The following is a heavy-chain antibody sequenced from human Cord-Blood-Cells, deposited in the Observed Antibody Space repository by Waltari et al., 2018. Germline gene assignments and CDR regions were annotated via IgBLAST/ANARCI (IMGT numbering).Heavy chain of an antibody. CDR2: IYYSGST. Sequence: QVQLQESGPGLVKPSETLSLTCTVSGGSISSYYWSWIRQPPGKGLEWIGYIYYSGSTNYNPSLKSRVTISVDTSKNQFSLKLSSVTAADTAVYYCARDRNCSSTSCYDAFDIWGQGTMVTVSS. D-gene: IGHD2-2*01. CDR3: ARDRNCSSTSCYDAFDI. CDR1: GGSISSYY. J-gene: IGHJ3*02. V-gene: IGHV4-59*01.